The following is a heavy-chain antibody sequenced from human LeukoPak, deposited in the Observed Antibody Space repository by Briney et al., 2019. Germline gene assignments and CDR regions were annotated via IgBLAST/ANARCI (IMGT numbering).Heavy chain of an antibody. CDR2: IYYSGST. Sequence: PSETLSLTCTVSGGSISSYYWSWIRQPPGKGLEWIGYIYYSGSTNYNPSLKSRVTISVDTSKNQFSLKLSSVTAADTAVYYCARGPRDSSPLGTFDIWGQGTMVTVSS. J-gene: IGHJ3*02. CDR1: GGSISSYY. D-gene: IGHD3-22*01. CDR3: ARGPRDSSPLGTFDI. V-gene: IGHV4-59*01.